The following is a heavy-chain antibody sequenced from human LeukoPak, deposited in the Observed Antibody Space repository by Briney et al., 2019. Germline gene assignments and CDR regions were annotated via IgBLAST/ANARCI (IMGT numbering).Heavy chain of an antibody. D-gene: IGHD2-21*01. CDR3: ARLVSCYWFDP. Sequence: ASETLSLTSTVSGGSISSYYWSRIPQPPGKGLEWIGHIYYSGSNYYKPPLKSRVTISVDTSKNQFSLKLSSVTAADTAVYYCARLVSCYWFDPWGQGTLVTVSS. V-gene: IGHV4-59*08. CDR2: IYYSGSN. J-gene: IGHJ5*02. CDR1: GGSISSYY.